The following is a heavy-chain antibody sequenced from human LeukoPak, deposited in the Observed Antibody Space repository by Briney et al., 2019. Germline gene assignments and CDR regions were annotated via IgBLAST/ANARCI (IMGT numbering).Heavy chain of an antibody. D-gene: IGHD6-13*01. CDR1: GGSLSSGGYY. CDR2: IYYSGST. CDR3: ARDSMAAANWFDP. V-gene: IGHV4-31*03. J-gene: IGHJ5*02. Sequence: SQTLSLTCTVSGGSLSSGGYYWSWIRQHPGKGLEWIGYIYYSGSTYYNPSLKSRVTISVDTSKNQFSLKLSSVTAADTAVYYCARDSMAAANWFDPWGQGTLVTVSS.